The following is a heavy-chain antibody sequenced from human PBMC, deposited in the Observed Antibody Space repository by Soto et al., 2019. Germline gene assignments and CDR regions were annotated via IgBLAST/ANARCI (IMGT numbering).Heavy chain of an antibody. V-gene: IGHV3-23*01. J-gene: IGHJ4*02. Sequence: GGSLRLSCAASGFTFSNYAMNWVRQAPGKGLEWVSGISGGSGDSTFYADSVKGRFTISRDNSKNTLHLQMNSLRTEDTAVYYCAKNQPSWATRAAFDYWGQGTLVTVSA. CDR2: ISGGSGDST. D-gene: IGHD2-2*01. CDR3: AKNQPSWATRAAFDY. CDR1: GFTFSNYA.